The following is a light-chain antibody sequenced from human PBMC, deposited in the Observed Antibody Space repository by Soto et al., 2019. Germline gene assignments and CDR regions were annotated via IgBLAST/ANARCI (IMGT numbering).Light chain of an antibody. V-gene: IGKV1-39*01. CDR1: QSISSY. Sequence: DFQMTQSPSSLSASVGVRVTVTSRASQSISSYLNWYQQKPGKAPKLLIYAASSLQSGVPSRFSGSGSGTDFTLTISSLQPEDFATYYCQQSYSTTITFGQGTRLE. CDR3: QQSYSTTIT. J-gene: IGKJ5*01. CDR2: AAS.